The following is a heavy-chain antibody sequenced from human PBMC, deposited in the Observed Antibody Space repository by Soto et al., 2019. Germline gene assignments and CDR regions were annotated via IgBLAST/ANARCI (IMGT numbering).Heavy chain of an antibody. D-gene: IGHD1-26*01. CDR2: ISYSGST. V-gene: IGHV4-39*01. Sequence: QLQLQESGPGLVKPSETLSLTCTVSGGSISSSNYYCGWIRHPPGKGLQWVGSISYSGSTYYNPSLKSRVTISVDTSKNQFSLKLSSVTAADTAVYYCATQEVGGSYVYTFDPWGQGTLVTVSS. CDR1: GGSISSSNYY. CDR3: ATQEVGGSYVYTFDP. J-gene: IGHJ5*02.